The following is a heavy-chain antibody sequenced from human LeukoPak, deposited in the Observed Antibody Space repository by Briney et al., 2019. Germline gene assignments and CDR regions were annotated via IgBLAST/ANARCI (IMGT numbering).Heavy chain of an antibody. J-gene: IGHJ4*02. CDR1: GGSISSYF. D-gene: IGHD6-13*01. CDR3: ARHGAAAGMFR. CDR2: IYYSGST. Sequence: SETLSLTCTVSGGSISSYFWSWIRQPPGKGLEWIGYIYYSGSTNYNPSLKSRVTISVDTSKNQFSLKLSSVPAADTAVYYCARHGAAAGMFRWGQGTLVTVSS. V-gene: IGHV4-59*08.